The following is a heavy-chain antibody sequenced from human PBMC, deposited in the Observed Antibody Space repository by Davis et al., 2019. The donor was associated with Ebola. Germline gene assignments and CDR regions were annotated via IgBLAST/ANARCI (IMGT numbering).Heavy chain of an antibody. J-gene: IGHJ5*02. CDR3: ARSITMVRGVSWFDP. CDR1: GITFSSHV. Sequence: ASVKVSCKASGITFSSHVITWVRQAPGQGLEWMGWISAYNGNTNYAQKLQGRVTMTTDTSTSTAYMELRSLRSDDTAVYYCARSITMVRGVSWFDPWGQGTLVTVSS. V-gene: IGHV1-18*01. D-gene: IGHD3-10*01. CDR2: ISAYNGNT.